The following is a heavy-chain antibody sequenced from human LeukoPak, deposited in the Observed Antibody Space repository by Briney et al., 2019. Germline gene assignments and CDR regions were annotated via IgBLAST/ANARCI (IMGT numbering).Heavy chain of an antibody. V-gene: IGHV3-48*04. Sequence: PGGSLRLSCAASGFTFSSYAMSWVRQAPGKGLEWVSYVSSSGSSIYYADSVKGRFTISRDNAKNLLYLQMNSLRAEDTAVYYCARQDRSSRWTTYYFDFWGQGTLVTVSS. CDR1: GFTFSSYA. D-gene: IGHD6-13*01. CDR3: ARQDRSSRWTTYYFDF. CDR2: VSSSGSSI. J-gene: IGHJ4*02.